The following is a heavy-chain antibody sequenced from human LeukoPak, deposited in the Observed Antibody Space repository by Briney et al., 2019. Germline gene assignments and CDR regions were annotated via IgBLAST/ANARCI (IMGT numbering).Heavy chain of an antibody. D-gene: IGHD3-3*01. CDR3: ARMHWIWSGSSYFDY. CDR1: GGSISSGGYY. CDR2: IYHSGST. Sequence: SETLSLTCTVSGGSISSGGYYWSWIRQPPGKGLEWIGYIYHSGSTYYNPSLKSRVTISVGRSKNQFSLKLSSVTAADTAVYYCARMHWIWSGSSYFDYWGRGTLVTVSS. V-gene: IGHV4-30-2*01. J-gene: IGHJ4*02.